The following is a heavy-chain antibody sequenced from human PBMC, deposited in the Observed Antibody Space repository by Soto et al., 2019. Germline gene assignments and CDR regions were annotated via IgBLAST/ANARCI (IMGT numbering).Heavy chain of an antibody. J-gene: IGHJ4*02. V-gene: IGHV3-30-3*01. CDR3: ARHKRDLRFLEWSYYFDF. CDR2: ISYDGSNK. D-gene: IGHD3-3*01. CDR1: GFTFSSYA. Sequence: GGSLRLSCAASGFTFSSYAMHWVRQAPGKGLEWVAVISYDGSNKYYADSVKGRFTISRDNSKNTLYLQMNSLRAEDSAVYYCARHKRDLRFLEWSYYFDFWGQGTLVTVSS.